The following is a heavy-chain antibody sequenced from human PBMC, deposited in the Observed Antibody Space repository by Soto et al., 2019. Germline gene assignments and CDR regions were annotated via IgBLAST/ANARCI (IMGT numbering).Heavy chain of an antibody. Sequence: SETLSLTCTVSGGSISSYYWSWIRQPPGKGLEWIGYIYYSGSTNYNPSLKSRVTISVDTSKNQFSLKLSSVTAADTAVYYCARFNYYGMDVWGKGTTVTVSS. J-gene: IGHJ6*04. CDR3: ARFNYYGMDV. CDR1: GGSISSYY. V-gene: IGHV4-59*08. CDR2: IYYSGST.